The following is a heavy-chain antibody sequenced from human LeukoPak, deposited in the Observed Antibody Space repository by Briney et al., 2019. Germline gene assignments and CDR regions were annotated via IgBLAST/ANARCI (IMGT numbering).Heavy chain of an antibody. CDR3: ARDLIYSNKWELDL. Sequence: GASVKVSCKSSGYIFTDYYMQWMRQAPGRGFEWLGWINPNNGGTRFAQNFQGRVSLTRDTSITTAYMELSSLTSDDTALYFCARDLIYSNKWELDLWGQGTLVTVSS. J-gene: IGHJ4*02. D-gene: IGHD1-26*01. CDR1: GYIFTDYY. V-gene: IGHV1-2*02. CDR2: INPNNGGT.